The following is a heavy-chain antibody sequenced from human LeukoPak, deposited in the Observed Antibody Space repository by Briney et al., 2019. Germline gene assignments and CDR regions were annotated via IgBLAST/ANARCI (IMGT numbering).Heavy chain of an antibody. CDR1: GFTFSSYG. CDR3: AKARLEFDSLPDY. J-gene: IGHJ4*02. CDR2: ISYDGSNK. Sequence: GGSLRLSCAASGFTFSSYGMHWVRQAPGKGLEWVAVISYDGSNKYYADSVKGRFTISRDNSKNTLYLQMNSLRAEDTAVYYCAKARLEFDSLPDYWGQGTLVTVSS. D-gene: IGHD3-9*01. V-gene: IGHV3-30*18.